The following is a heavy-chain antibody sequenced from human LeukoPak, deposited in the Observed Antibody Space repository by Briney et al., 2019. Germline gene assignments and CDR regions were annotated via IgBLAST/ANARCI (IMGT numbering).Heavy chain of an antibody. D-gene: IGHD3-22*01. CDR3: ARDRYYDSSGYYFLDY. CDR1: GGSISSYY. Sequence: PSETLSLTCTVSGGSISSYYWSWLRQPPGKGLEWIGYIYYSGSTNYNPSLKSRVTISVDTSKNQFSLKLSSVTAADTAVYYCARDRYYDSSGYYFLDYWGQGTLVTVSS. J-gene: IGHJ4*02. V-gene: IGHV4-59*01. CDR2: IYYSGST.